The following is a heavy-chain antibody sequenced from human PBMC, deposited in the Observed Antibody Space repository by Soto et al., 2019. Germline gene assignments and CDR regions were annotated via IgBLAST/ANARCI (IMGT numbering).Heavy chain of an antibody. D-gene: IGHD1-20*01. CDR3: ARGEGITGTTSWFDP. V-gene: IGHV4-59*01. CDR2: IYYSGST. CDR1: GGSISSYY. Sequence: TSETLSLTCTVSGGSISSYYWSWIRQPPGKGLEWIGYIYYSGSTNYNPSLKSRVTISVDTSKNQFSLKLSSVTAADTAVYYCARGEGITGTTSWFDPWGQGTLVTVSS. J-gene: IGHJ5*02.